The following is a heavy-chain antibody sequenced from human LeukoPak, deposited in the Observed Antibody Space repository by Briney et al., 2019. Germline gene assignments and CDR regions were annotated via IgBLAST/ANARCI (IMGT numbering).Heavy chain of an antibody. Sequence: GGSLRLSCAASGFTFDDYVMHWVRQGPGKGLEWVSLISGDGDSTRYADSVKGRFTISRDNIKNSLYLQMNSLRTEDTAFYYCVKDMRCGGGDCYGPGDYWGQGTLVTVSP. CDR2: ISGDGDST. V-gene: IGHV3-43*02. D-gene: IGHD2-21*02. J-gene: IGHJ4*02. CDR3: VKDMRCGGGDCYGPGDY. CDR1: GFTFDDYV.